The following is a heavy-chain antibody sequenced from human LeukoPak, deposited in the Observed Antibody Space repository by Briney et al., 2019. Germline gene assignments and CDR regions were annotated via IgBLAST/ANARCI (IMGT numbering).Heavy chain of an antibody. CDR1: GFTFSSYA. D-gene: IGHD2-2*02. CDR3: ARGGSLYQLLDHFY. Sequence: GGSLRLSCAASGFTFSSYAMHWVRQAPGKGLEWVAVISYDGSNKYYADSVKGRFTISRDNSKNTLYLQMNSLRAEDTAVYYCARGGSLYQLLDHFYWGQGTLVTVSS. J-gene: IGHJ4*02. V-gene: IGHV3-30*04. CDR2: ISYDGSNK.